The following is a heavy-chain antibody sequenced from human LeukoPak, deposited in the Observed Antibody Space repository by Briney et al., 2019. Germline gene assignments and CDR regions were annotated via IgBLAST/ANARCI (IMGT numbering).Heavy chain of an antibody. CDR3: ARAEYYYDSSGYSMDV. V-gene: IGHV3-21*01. Sequence: GGSLRLSCAASGFTFSSYWMSWVRQAPGKGLEWISSISSGSIYIYYIDSVKGRFTISRDNAKNSLYLQMNNLRADDTAVYYCARAEYYYDSSGYSMDVWGKGTTVTVSS. J-gene: IGHJ6*03. D-gene: IGHD3-22*01. CDR1: GFTFSSYW. CDR2: ISSGSIYI.